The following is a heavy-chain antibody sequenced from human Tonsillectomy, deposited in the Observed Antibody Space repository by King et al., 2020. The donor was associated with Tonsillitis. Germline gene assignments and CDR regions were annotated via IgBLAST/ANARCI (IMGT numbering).Heavy chain of an antibody. CDR1: GGTFSSYA. Sequence: QLVQSGAEVKKPGSSVKVSCKASGGTFSSYAISWVRQAPGQGLEWMGGVIPIFVTANYAQKFQGRVTITADESTSTAYMGLSSLRSEDTAGYYCARGVVVAATKGGDYYYYMDVWGKGTTVTVSS. V-gene: IGHV1-69*01. CDR3: ARGVVVAATKGGDYYYYMDV. D-gene: IGHD2-15*01. J-gene: IGHJ6*03. CDR2: VIPIFVTA.